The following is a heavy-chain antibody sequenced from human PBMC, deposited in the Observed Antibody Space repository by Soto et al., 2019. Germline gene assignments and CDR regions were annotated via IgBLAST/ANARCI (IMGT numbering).Heavy chain of an antibody. CDR1: VFTFSSYS. V-gene: IGHV3-23*01. Sequence: PVGSLRLSCAASVFTFSSYSMSWVRHSPGKWLEWVSGFRTGGDGGTTYYADSVKGRFTISRDNSKNTLFLQMNSLRPEDTAIYYCAKKVNSGPASQYFEDWGQGTLVIVSS. CDR2: FRTGGDGGTT. J-gene: IGHJ4*02. D-gene: IGHD1-1*01. CDR3: AKKVNSGPASQYFED.